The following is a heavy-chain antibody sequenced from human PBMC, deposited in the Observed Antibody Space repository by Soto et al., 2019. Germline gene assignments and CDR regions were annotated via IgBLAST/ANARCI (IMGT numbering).Heavy chain of an antibody. D-gene: IGHD2-2*02. CDR2: ISGSGGST. Sequence: GGSLRLSCAASGFTFSTYNMNWVRQAPGKGLEWVSSISGSGGSTYYADSVKGRFTISRDNSKNTLYLQMNSLRAEDTAVYYCAKGQLGYCSSTSCYNNWFDPWGQGTLVTVSS. V-gene: IGHV3-23*01. CDR1: GFTFSTYN. J-gene: IGHJ5*02. CDR3: AKGQLGYCSSTSCYNNWFDP.